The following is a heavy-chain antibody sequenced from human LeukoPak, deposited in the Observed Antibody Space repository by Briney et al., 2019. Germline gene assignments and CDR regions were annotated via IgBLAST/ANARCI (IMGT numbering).Heavy chain of an antibody. D-gene: IGHD2-2*01. V-gene: IGHV1-8*02. J-gene: IGHJ6*02. Sequence: ASVKVSCKASGYTFTSYGISWVRQAPGQGLEWMGWMNPNSGNTGYAQKFQGRVTMTRNTSISTAYMELSSLRSEDTAVYYCARFRFEYCSSTSCYFPDYYGMDVWGQGTTVTVSS. CDR2: MNPNSGNT. CDR1: GYTFTSYG. CDR3: ARFRFEYCSSTSCYFPDYYGMDV.